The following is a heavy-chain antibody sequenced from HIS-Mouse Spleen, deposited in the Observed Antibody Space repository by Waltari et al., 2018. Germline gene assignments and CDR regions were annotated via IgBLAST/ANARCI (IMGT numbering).Heavy chain of an antibody. V-gene: IGHV4-59*01. J-gene: IGHJ2*01. CDR3: ASMTTKMYFDL. D-gene: IGHD4-4*01. Sequence: STNYNPSLKSRVTISVDTSKNQFSLKLSSVTAADTAVYYCASMTTKMYFDLWGRGTLVTVSS. CDR2: ST.